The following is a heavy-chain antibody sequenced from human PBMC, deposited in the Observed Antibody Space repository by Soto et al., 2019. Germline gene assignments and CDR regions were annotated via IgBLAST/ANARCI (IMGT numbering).Heavy chain of an antibody. D-gene: IGHD6-6*01. Sequence: QLQLQESGSGLVRPSQTLSLTCAVSGDSISRGGYSWTWIRQPPGKALESIGNIYDSGSTSYNPSLKRRVTITVDRSRNQFSLKRTSVTAADTAGYFCARGSSSHYDYGMGVWGQGTTFTVSS. CDR3: ARGSSSHYDYGMGV. CDR1: GDSISRGGYS. J-gene: IGHJ6*02. CDR2: IYDSGST. V-gene: IGHV4-30-2*01.